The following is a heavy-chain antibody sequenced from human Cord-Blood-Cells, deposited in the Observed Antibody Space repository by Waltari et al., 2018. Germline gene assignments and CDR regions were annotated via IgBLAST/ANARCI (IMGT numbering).Heavy chain of an antibody. Sequence: QLQLPESGPGLVKPSETLSLTCTVPGGSISSRRYYWGWIRQPPGKGLEWIGSIYYSGSTYYNPSLKSRVTISVDTSKNQFSLKLSSVTAADTAVYYCARREGATDYWGQGTLVTVSS. D-gene: IGHD1-26*01. CDR2: IYYSGST. CDR3: ARREGATDY. V-gene: IGHV4-39*07. J-gene: IGHJ4*02. CDR1: GGSISSRRYY.